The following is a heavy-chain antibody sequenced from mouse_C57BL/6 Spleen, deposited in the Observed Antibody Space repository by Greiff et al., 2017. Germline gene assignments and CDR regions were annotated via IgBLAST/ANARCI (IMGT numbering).Heavy chain of an antibody. J-gene: IGHJ3*01. Sequence: EVKVVESGGDLVKPGGSLKLSCAASGFTFSSYGMSWVRQTPDKRLEWVATISSGGSYTYYPDSVKGRFTISRENAKNTLYLQMSSLKSEDTAMYYCARPYDYDGTWFAYWGQGTLVTVSA. CDR1: GFTFSSYG. D-gene: IGHD2-4*01. CDR3: ARPYDYDGTWFAY. V-gene: IGHV5-6*01. CDR2: ISSGGSYT.